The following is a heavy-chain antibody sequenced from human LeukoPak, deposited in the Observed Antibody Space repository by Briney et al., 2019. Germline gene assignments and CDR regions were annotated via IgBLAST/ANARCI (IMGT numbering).Heavy chain of an antibody. V-gene: IGHV1-69*04. Sequence: SVKVSCKASGGTFSSYAISWVRQAPGQGLEWMGRIIPILGIANYAQKFQGRVTITADKSTSTAYMELSSLRSEDTAVYYCANPSGGFVPTKGLVVVIPWGQGTLVTVSS. J-gene: IGHJ5*02. CDR2: IIPILGIA. D-gene: IGHD3-22*01. CDR3: ANPSGGFVPTKGLVVVIP. CDR1: GGTFSSYA.